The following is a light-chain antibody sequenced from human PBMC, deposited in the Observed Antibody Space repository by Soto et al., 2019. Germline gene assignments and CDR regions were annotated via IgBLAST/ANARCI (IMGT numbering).Light chain of an antibody. Sequence: DIVMTQSPLSLSVSPGERATLSRRSSQSVTSNLAWYQQKPGQAPRLVIYDIFTRATGVPTRISGSGSGTDFTLTISRLEPEDFAVYYCQQYGSSPATFGQGTKVDNK. CDR2: DIF. CDR3: QQYGSSPAT. V-gene: IGKV3-20*01. J-gene: IGKJ1*01. CDR1: QSVTSN.